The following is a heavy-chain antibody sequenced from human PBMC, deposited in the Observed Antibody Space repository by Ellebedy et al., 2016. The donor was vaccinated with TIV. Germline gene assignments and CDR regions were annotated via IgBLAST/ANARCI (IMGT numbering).Heavy chain of an antibody. J-gene: IGHJ4*02. CDR3: ARRGLAAGGTLLYY. V-gene: IGHV3-7*03. CDR1: GSTFSSYW. CDR2: IKQDGRDK. Sequence: GESLKISCADSGSTFSSYWMTWVRQPPGKGLEWVANIKQDGRDKYYVDSVRGRFTISRDNAKNSLYLQMNSLRAEDTAVYYCARRGLAAGGTLLYYWGQGTLVTVSS. D-gene: IGHD6-13*01.